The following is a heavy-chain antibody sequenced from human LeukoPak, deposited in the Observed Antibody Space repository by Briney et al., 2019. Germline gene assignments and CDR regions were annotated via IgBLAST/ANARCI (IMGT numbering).Heavy chain of an antibody. CDR1: GGSISSGGYY. CDR2: IYYSGST. Sequence: KPSETLSLTCTVSGGSISSGGYYWSWIRQPPGKGLEWIGYIYYSGSTYYNPSLKSRVTISLDTSKNQFSLKLSSVTAADTAVYYCARVPPYDILTGYYKTNWVDPWGRGTQVTVSS. J-gene: IGHJ5*02. V-gene: IGHV4-30-4*01. CDR3: ARVPPYDILTGYYKTNWVDP. D-gene: IGHD3-9*01.